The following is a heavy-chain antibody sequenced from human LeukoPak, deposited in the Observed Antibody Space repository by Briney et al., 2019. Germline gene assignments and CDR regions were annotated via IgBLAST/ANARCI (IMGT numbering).Heavy chain of an antibody. V-gene: IGHV4-39*01. J-gene: IGHJ4*02. CDR2: IYYSGNT. CDR3: ARQTGSGLFILP. Sequence: LETLSLTCYVSGGSISSSSYYWGWIRQPPGKGLEWIGSIYYSGNTYYNASLKSQVSISIDTSKNQFSLRLTSVTAADTAVYYCARQTGSGLFILPGGQGTLVTVSS. D-gene: IGHD3/OR15-3a*01. CDR1: GGSISSSSYY.